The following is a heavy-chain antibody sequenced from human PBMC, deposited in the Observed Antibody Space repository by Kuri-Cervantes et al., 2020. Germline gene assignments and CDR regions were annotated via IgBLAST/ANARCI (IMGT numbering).Heavy chain of an antibody. CDR2: IKQDGSEK. V-gene: IGHV3-7*04. CDR1: GSTFSSYW. D-gene: IGHD3-22*01. Sequence: GESLKISCAAPGSTFSSYWMSWVRQAPGKGLEWVANIKQDGSEKYYVDSVKGRFTISRDNAKNSLYLQMNSLRAEDTAVYYCARDQYYYDSSGYYWVPDAFDIWGQGTTVTVSS. J-gene: IGHJ3*02. CDR3: ARDQYYYDSSGYYWVPDAFDI.